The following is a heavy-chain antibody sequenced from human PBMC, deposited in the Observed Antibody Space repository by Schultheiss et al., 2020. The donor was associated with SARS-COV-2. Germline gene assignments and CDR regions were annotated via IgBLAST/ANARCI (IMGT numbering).Heavy chain of an antibody. Sequence: GGSLRLSCAASAITVNSNFWGWVRHAPGKGLEWVSVIYSGGRIYYADSVKGRFAISRDNSKTTLYLQMNSLRAEDTAVYYCARSAVTTESVSDYWGQGTVVTVSS. CDR1: AITVNSNF. V-gene: IGHV3-66*01. CDR2: IYSGGRI. J-gene: IGHJ4*02. CDR3: ARSAVTTESVSDY. D-gene: IGHD4-17*01.